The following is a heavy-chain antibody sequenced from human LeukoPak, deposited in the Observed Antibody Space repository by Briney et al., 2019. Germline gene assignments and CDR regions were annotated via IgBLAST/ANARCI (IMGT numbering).Heavy chain of an antibody. D-gene: IGHD3-10*01. J-gene: IGHJ6*02. CDR2: ISYDGSNK. Sequence: PGGSLRLSCAASGFIFSNYGMHWVRQVPGKGLEWVAVISYDGSNKYYADSVKGRFTISRDNSKNTLYVQMNSLRAGDTAVYYCAKAYKAQGLYGMDVWGQGTTVTVSS. CDR3: AKAYKAQGLYGMDV. CDR1: GFIFSNYG. V-gene: IGHV3-30*18.